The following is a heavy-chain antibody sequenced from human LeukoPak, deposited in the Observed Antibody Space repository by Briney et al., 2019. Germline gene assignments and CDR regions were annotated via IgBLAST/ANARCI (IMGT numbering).Heavy chain of an antibody. V-gene: IGHV4-59*01. CDR2: IHYSGST. Sequence: SETLSLTCTVSGGSISSYYYTRIRQPPGKGLEWIGYIHYSGSTNYNPSLKSRVTISVDTSKNQFSLNLRSVTAADTAVYYCARGSRYYYDSSGYLFDYWGQGTLVTVSS. J-gene: IGHJ4*02. D-gene: IGHD3-22*01. CDR1: GGSISSYY. CDR3: ARGSRYYYDSSGYLFDY.